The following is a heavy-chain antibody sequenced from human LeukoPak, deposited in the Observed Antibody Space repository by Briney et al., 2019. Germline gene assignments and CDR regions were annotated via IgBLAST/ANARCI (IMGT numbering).Heavy chain of an antibody. Sequence: TGGSLRLSCAASGFTFSSYSMNWVRQAPGKGLEWVSYISSVGSTIYYADSVKGRFTISRDNAKNSLYLQMNSLRAEDTAVYYCARAYSSGWNWFDPWGQGTLVTVSS. J-gene: IGHJ5*02. V-gene: IGHV3-48*04. CDR2: ISSVGSTI. CDR1: GFTFSSYS. CDR3: ARAYSSGWNWFDP. D-gene: IGHD6-19*01.